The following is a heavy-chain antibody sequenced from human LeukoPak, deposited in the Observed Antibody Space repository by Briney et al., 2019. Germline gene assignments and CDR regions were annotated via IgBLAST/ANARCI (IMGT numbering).Heavy chain of an antibody. CDR3: IRDFGSVGATNAFDI. CDR2: INGDGSST. D-gene: IGHD1-26*01. Sequence: SGGSLRLSCVASGFSFSTYWMHWVRQAPGKGLEWVSRINGDGSSTRYADSVKGRFTISRDNAKNTVYLQMNSLRVEDTAVYYCIRDFGSVGATNAFDIWGQGTMVTVSS. J-gene: IGHJ3*02. V-gene: IGHV3-74*01. CDR1: GFSFSTYW.